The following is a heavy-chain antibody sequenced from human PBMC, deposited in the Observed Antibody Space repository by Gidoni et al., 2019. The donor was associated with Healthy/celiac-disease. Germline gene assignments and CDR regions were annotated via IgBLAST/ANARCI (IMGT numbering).Heavy chain of an antibody. CDR1: GVTCSSYA. Sequence: VQLVESGGGLVQTGGSLRRSCADSGVTCSSYAMSWVRKAPGKGLEWVSAISGSGGSTYYADSVKGRFTISRDNSKNTLYLQMNSLRAEDTAVYYCAKMYCSSTSCSKPFDYWGQGTLVTVSS. D-gene: IGHD2-2*01. V-gene: IGHV3-23*04. CDR3: AKMYCSSTSCSKPFDY. CDR2: ISGSGGST. J-gene: IGHJ4*02.